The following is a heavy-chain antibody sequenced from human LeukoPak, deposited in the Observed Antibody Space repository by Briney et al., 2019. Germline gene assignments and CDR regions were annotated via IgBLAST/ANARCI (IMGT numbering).Heavy chain of an antibody. CDR2: INAGNGNT. D-gene: IGHD6-13*01. Sequence: ASVKVSCKASGYTFTSYAMHWVRQAPGQRLEWMGWINAGNGNTKYSQKFQGRVTITRDTSASTAYMELSSLRSDDTAVYYCARGIAAADDFDYWGQGTLVTVSS. V-gene: IGHV1-3*01. J-gene: IGHJ4*02. CDR1: GYTFTSYA. CDR3: ARGIAAADDFDY.